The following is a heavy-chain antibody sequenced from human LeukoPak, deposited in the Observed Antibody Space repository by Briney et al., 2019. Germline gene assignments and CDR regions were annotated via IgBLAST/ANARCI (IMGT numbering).Heavy chain of an antibody. CDR3: AKSVRFLENYYYMDV. CDR2: IGGSGGGT. Sequence: GGSLRLSCAASGFTFSSYAMSWVRQAPGKGLEWVSAIGGSGGGTYYADSVKGRFTISRDNSKNTLYLQMNSLRAEDTAVYYCAKSVRFLENYYYMDVWGKGTTVTVSS. J-gene: IGHJ6*03. CDR1: GFTFSSYA. V-gene: IGHV3-23*01. D-gene: IGHD3-3*01.